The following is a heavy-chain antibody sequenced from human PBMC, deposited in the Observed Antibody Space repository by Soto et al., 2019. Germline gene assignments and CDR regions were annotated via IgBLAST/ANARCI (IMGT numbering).Heavy chain of an antibody. CDR1: GFTFSSYG. Sequence: QVQLVESGGGVVQPGRSLRLSCAASGFTFSSYGMHWVRQAPGKGLEWVAVIWYDGSNKYYADSVKDRSTISRDNSKNTRYLQMNSLRAEDTAVYYCGRDIAAAGTSYYYYGMDVWGQGTTVTVSS. CDR2: IWYDGSNK. V-gene: IGHV3-33*01. D-gene: IGHD6-13*01. CDR3: GRDIAAAGTSYYYYGMDV. J-gene: IGHJ6*02.